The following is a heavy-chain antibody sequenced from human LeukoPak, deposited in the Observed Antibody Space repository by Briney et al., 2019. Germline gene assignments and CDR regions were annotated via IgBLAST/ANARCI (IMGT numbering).Heavy chain of an antibody. CDR3: ARETYDILTGTPSNFDY. D-gene: IGHD3-9*01. V-gene: IGHV4-34*01. CDR2: INHSGST. Sequence: PSETLSLTCAVYGGSFSGYYWSWIRQPPGKGLEWIGEINHSGSTNYNPSLKSRVTISVDTSKNQFSLKLSSVTAADTAVYYCARETYDILTGTPSNFDYWGQGTLVTVSS. CDR1: GGSFSGYY. J-gene: IGHJ4*02.